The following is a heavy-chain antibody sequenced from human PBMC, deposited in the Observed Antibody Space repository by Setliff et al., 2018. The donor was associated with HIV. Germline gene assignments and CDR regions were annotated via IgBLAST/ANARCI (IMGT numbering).Heavy chain of an antibody. Sequence: VKVSCKVSGHIFTDSYMHWVRQAPGQGLEWMGWIKPNSGGTYYAQKFQGRVSMTRDTSITTAYMELRSLRFDDTAVYYCATWPPEVWTAAFDLWGQGTLVTVSS. J-gene: IGHJ3*01. CDR2: IKPNSGGT. CDR1: GHIFTDSY. CDR3: ATWPPEVWTAAFDL. D-gene: IGHD1-1*01. V-gene: IGHV1-2*02.